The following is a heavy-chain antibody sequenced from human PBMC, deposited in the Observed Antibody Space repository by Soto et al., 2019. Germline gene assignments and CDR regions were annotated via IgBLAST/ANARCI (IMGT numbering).Heavy chain of an antibody. Sequence: EVQLVETGGGLIQPGGSLRLSCAASGFTVSSNYMSWVRQAPGKGLEWVSVIYSGGSTYYADSVKGRFTISRDNSKNTLYLQMNSLRAEDTAVYYCARDRYCGYDLGFDYWGQGTLVTVSS. CDR2: IYSGGST. J-gene: IGHJ4*02. CDR3: ARDRYCGYDLGFDY. V-gene: IGHV3-53*02. D-gene: IGHD5-12*01. CDR1: GFTVSSNY.